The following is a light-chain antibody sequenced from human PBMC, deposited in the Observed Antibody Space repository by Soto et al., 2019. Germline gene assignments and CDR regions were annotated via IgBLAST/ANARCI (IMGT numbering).Light chain of an antibody. CDR3: QQCNSYSWT. Sequence: DIQMTQSPSTLSASVGDRVTITCRASQSISSWLAWYQQKRGKAPKLLIYKASSLESGVPSRFSGSGSGTEFTLPISTLQPDDFATYYCQQCNSYSWTFGQGTKVEIK. J-gene: IGKJ1*01. CDR2: KAS. V-gene: IGKV1-5*03. CDR1: QSISSW.